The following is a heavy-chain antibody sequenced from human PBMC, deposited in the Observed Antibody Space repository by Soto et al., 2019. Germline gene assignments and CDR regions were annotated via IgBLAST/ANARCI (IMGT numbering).Heavy chain of an antibody. CDR2: IYSGGYT. V-gene: IGHV3-53*01. J-gene: IGHJ4*02. CDR3: WPRPGGGGY. CDR1: GFTVSNNY. Sequence: EVQLVESGGGLIQPGGSLRLSCAVSGFTVSNNYMSWVRQAPGKGLEGVSVIYSGGYTAYGDSVKGRFTISRDNSKNTLYLLMNSRRAADAAGFCWWPRPGGGGYWGQGTLVTVSS. D-gene: IGHD3-10*01.